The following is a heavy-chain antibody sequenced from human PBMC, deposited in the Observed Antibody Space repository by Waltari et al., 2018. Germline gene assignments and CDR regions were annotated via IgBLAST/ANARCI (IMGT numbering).Heavy chain of an antibody. CDR1: GGSISSYY. D-gene: IGHD3-10*01. J-gene: IGHJ6*02. V-gene: IGHV4-59*01. CDR3: ARFGDYEYYGMDV. CDR2: IYYSGST. Sequence: QVQLQESGPGLVKPSETLSLTCTVSGGSISSYYWSWIRQPPGKGLEWIGYIYYSGSTNYNPSLKSRVTISLDTSISTAYMELSRLRSDDTAVYYCARFGDYEYYGMDVWGQGTTVTVSS.